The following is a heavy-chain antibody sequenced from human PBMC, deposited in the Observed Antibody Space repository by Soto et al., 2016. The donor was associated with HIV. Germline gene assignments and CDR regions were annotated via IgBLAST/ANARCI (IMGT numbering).Heavy chain of an antibody. CDR2: ISPDGGII. D-gene: IGHD3-16*01. Sequence: EVQLVESGGGLVQPGGSLRISCAASGFNVAINAMGWVRQAPGKGLEWVSIISPDGGIIYYRDSVKDRFTISRDTSKNSLYLQMNSLTADDTAVYYCGKGRRQGWGSLESWGQGSLVTVSA. J-gene: IGHJ5*01. CDR3: GKGRRQGWGSLES. V-gene: IGHV3-23*04. CDR1: GFNVAINA.